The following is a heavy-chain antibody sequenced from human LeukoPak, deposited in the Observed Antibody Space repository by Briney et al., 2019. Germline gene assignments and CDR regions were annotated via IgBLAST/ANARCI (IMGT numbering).Heavy chain of an antibody. V-gene: IGHV4-38-2*02. Sequence: SETQSLTCTVSGYSISSGYYWGWIRQPPGRGLEWIGNIYHSGSTHYNPSLKSRVTISVDTSQKQFSLRLTSVTAADTAVYYCARGRYLTTSGGAAAGFLDYWGQGSLVTVST. CDR1: GYSISSGYY. D-gene: IGHD6-13*01. CDR2: IYHSGST. CDR3: ARGRYLTTSGGAAAGFLDY. J-gene: IGHJ4*02.